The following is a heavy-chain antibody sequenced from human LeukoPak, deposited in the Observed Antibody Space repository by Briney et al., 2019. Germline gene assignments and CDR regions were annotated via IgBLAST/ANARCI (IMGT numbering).Heavy chain of an antibody. CDR3: ARDYANYVGYFFFDY. J-gene: IGHJ4*02. CDR1: GFTFSDYA. CDR2: ISGGGGTT. Sequence: PGGSLRLSCAASGFTFSDYAMNWVRQAPAKGLEWVSSISGGGGTTYYAASAKGRFTISRDNSQNTLYLQMNSLRAEDTAVYYCARDYANYVGYFFFDYWGQGTLVTVSS. V-gene: IGHV3-23*01. D-gene: IGHD4-11*01.